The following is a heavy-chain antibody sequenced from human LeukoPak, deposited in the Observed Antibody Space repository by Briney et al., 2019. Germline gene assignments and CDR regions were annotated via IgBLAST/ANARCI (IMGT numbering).Heavy chain of an antibody. D-gene: IGHD6-19*01. J-gene: IGHJ5*02. CDR2: INPNSGGT. V-gene: IGHV1-2*02. Sequence: ASVKVSCKASGYTFTGYYMHWVRQAPGQGLEWMGWINPNSGGTNYAQKFQGRVTMTRDTSISTAYMELSRLRSDDTAVYYCARGSGIVVAGWDWFDPWGQGTLVTVSS. CDR3: ARGSGIVVAGWDWFDP. CDR1: GYTFTGYY.